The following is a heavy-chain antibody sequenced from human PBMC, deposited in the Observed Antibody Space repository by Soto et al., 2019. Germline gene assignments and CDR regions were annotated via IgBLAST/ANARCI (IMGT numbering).Heavy chain of an antibody. J-gene: IGHJ4*02. CDR2: IRNQTYGGTP. CDR1: GFTFDSDA. CDR3: TRAESPDTAYFSDY. Sequence: PGGSLTLSCATSGFTFDSDAINCVRQTPGGGLEWVGLIRNQTYGGTPEYAASIKGRFTISSDDSNDIASLQMNRLYTEDSAVYYCTRAESPDTAYFSDYWGQGTLVTVSS. D-gene: IGHD3-3*01. V-gene: IGHV3-49*04.